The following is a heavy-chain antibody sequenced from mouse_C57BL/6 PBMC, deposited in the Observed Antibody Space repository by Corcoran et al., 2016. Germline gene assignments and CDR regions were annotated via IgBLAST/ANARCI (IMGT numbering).Heavy chain of an antibody. CDR3: AREVYDGLLMDY. Sequence: DVQLQESGPGLVKPSQSLSLTCSVTGYSITSGYYWNWIRQFPGNKLEWMGYISYDGSNNYNPSLKNRISITRDTSKNQFFLKLNSVTTEDTATYYCAREVYDGLLMDYWGQGTSVTVSS. CDR1: GYSITSGYY. D-gene: IGHD2-3*01. V-gene: IGHV3-6*01. J-gene: IGHJ4*01. CDR2: ISYDGSN.